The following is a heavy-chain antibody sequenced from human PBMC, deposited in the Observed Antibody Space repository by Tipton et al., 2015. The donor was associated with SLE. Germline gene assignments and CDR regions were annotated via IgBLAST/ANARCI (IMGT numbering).Heavy chain of an antibody. CDR1: GGSFSDYY. J-gene: IGHJ4*02. CDR3: ARSSKQLVLYFDY. CDR2: INHSGST. D-gene: IGHD6-6*01. Sequence: LRLSCAVYGGSFSDYYWSWIRQPPGKGLEWIGEINHSGSTNYNPSLKSGVTISVDTSINQFSLKLSSVTAADTAVYYCARSSKQLVLYFDYWGQGTLVTVSS. V-gene: IGHV4-34*01.